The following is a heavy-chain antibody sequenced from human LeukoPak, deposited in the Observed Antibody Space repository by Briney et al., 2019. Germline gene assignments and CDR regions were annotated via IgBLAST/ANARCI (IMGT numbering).Heavy chain of an antibody. V-gene: IGHV3-30-3*01. CDR3: ARAYAVRYFDY. CDR1: GFTFSSYA. Sequence: GGSLRLSCAASGFTFSSYAMHWVRQAPGKGLGWVAVISYDGSNKYYADSVKGRFTISRDNSKNTLYLQMNSLRAEDTAVYYCARAYAVRYFDYWGQGTLVTVSS. D-gene: IGHD2-21*01. CDR2: ISYDGSNK. J-gene: IGHJ4*02.